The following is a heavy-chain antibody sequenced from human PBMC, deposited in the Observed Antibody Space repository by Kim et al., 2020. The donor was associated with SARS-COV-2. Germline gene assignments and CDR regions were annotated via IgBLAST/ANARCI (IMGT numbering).Heavy chain of an antibody. V-gene: IGHV4-61*01. CDR3: AREIVGATSWFDP. D-gene: IGHD1-26*01. J-gene: IGHJ5*02. Sequence: SETLSLTCTVSGGSVSSGSYYWSWIRQPPGKGLEWIGYIYYSGSTNYNPSLKSRVTISVDTSKNQFSLKLSSVTAADTAVYYCAREIVGATSWFDPWGQG. CDR2: IYYSGST. CDR1: GGSVSSGSYY.